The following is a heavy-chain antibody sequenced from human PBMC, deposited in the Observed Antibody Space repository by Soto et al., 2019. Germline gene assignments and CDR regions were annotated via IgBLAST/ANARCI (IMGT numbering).Heavy chain of an antibody. CDR3: AKNWGSFDY. Sequence: GGSLRLSCAASGFTLSSYSMNWVRQAPGKGLEWVSYITSTSIVNYADSVKGRFTISRDNAKNSLYLQMNSLGAEDTAVYYCAKNWGSFDYWGQGTLVTVSS. D-gene: IGHD7-27*01. J-gene: IGHJ4*02. CDR2: ITSTSIV. CDR1: GFTLSSYS. V-gene: IGHV3-48*01.